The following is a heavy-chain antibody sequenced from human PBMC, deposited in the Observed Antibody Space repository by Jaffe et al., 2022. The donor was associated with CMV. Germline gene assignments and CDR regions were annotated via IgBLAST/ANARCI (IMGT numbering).Heavy chain of an antibody. V-gene: IGHV4-59*08. D-gene: IGHD3-22*01. CDR2: IYYSGST. Sequence: QVQLQESGPGLVKPSETLSLTCTVSGGSISSYYWSWIRQPPGKGLEWIGYIYYSGSTNYNPSLKSRVTISVDTSKNQFSLKLSSVTAADTAVYYCARSSSRYWYYDSSGYYWYFDLWGRGTLVTVSS. CDR1: GGSISSYY. CDR3: ARSSSRYWYYDSSGYYWYFDL. J-gene: IGHJ2*01.